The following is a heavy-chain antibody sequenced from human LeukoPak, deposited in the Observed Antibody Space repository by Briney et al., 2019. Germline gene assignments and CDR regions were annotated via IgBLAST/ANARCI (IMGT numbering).Heavy chain of an antibody. CDR3: ARGMGSGSYSAAYYFDY. D-gene: IGHD3-22*01. CDR2: MNPNSGNT. CDR1: GYTFTSYD. Sequence: GASVKLSCTASGYTFTSYDINWVRQAPGQGLEWMGWMNPNSGNTDYAQTFKGRFTMTRNTSIRTAYMELSSLRSEDTAVYYCARGMGSGSYSAAYYFDYWGQGTLVTVSS. J-gene: IGHJ4*02. V-gene: IGHV1-8*01.